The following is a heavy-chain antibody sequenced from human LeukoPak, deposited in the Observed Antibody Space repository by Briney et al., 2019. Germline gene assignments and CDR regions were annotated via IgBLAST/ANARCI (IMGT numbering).Heavy chain of an antibody. CDR2: SEWDDDK. CDR3: ARIPPYSSGWYCFDY. J-gene: IGHJ4*02. Sequence: SGPTLVKSTQPLTLTCTFSGFSLRTVGMRVSWIRQPPGKALEWLARSEWDDDKFYSTSLKTRLSISKDTSKNQVVLTMTNMDPVDTATYYCARIPPYSSGWYCFDYWGQGTLVTVSS. CDR1: GFSLRTVGMR. V-gene: IGHV2-70*04. D-gene: IGHD6-19*01.